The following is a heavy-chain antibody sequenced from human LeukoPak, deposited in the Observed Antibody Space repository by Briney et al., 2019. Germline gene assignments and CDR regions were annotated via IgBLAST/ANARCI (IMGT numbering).Heavy chain of an antibody. Sequence: GRSLRLSCAASGFTFSSYGMHWVRQAPGKGLEWVAVISYDGSNKYYADSVKGRFTISRDNSKNTLYLQMNSLRAEDTAVYYCAKAPGRGAFDIWGQGTMVTVSS. J-gene: IGHJ3*02. CDR1: GFTFSSYG. CDR2: ISYDGSNK. CDR3: AKAPGRGAFDI. V-gene: IGHV3-30*18. D-gene: IGHD3-10*01.